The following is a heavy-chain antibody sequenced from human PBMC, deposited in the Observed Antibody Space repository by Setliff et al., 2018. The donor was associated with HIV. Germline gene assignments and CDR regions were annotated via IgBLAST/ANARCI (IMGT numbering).Heavy chain of an antibody. D-gene: IGHD3-22*01. CDR3: AIVFPSSAFYLSSAFLTDC. CDR1: GFIVSNKY. J-gene: IGHJ4*02. Sequence: PGGSLRLSCAASGFIVSNKYMTWVRQAPGKGLEWVSLISGDGGRDTHYSDSVKGRFTISRDDSKNTLYLQMNSLRVEHTAVYYCAIVFPSSAFYLSSAFLTDCWGQGTLVTVSS. V-gene: IGHV3-53*01. CDR2: ISGDGGRDT.